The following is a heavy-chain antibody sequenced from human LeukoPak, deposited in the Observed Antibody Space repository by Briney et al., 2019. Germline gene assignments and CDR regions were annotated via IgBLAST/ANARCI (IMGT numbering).Heavy chain of an antibody. CDR2: ISAYNGNT. CDR1: GYTFTSYG. CDR3: TRVHMAFSGTRGSLYIDY. J-gene: IGHJ4*02. V-gene: IGHV1-18*01. Sequence: ASVKVSCKASGYTFTSYGISWVRQAPGQGLEWMGWISAYNGNTKYAQKLQGRVTMTTDTSTSTAYMELRSLRSDDTAVYYCTRVHMAFSGTRGSLYIDYWGQGTLVTVSS. D-gene: IGHD1-1*01.